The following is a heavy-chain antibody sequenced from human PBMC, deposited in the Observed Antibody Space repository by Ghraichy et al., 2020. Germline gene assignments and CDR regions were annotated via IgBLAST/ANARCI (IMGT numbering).Heavy chain of an antibody. V-gene: IGHV4-34*01. Sequence: SETLSLTCAVYGGSFSGYYWSWIRQPPGKGLEWIGEINYSGSTNYNPSLKSRVTISVDTSKNQFSLKLSSVTAADTAVYYCATNYGGNSTAIGETPYFQHWGQGTLVTVSS. D-gene: IGHD4-23*01. CDR2: INYSGST. J-gene: IGHJ1*01. CDR1: GGSFSGYY. CDR3: ATNYGGNSTAIGETPYFQH.